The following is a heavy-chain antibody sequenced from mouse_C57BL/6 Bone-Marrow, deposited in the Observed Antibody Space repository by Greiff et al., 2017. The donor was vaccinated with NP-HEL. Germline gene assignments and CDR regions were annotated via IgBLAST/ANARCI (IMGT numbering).Heavy chain of an antibody. CDR2: IDPSDSET. CDR3: ARSPGLRRAWFAY. CDR1: GYTFTSYW. D-gene: IGHD2-4*01. Sequence: VQLQQSGAELVRPGSSVKLSCKASGYTFTSYWMHWVKQRPIQGLEWIGNIDPSDSETHYNQKFKDKATLTVDKSSSTAYMQLSSLTSEDSAVYYCARSPGLRRAWFAYWGQGTLVTVSA. V-gene: IGHV1-52*01. J-gene: IGHJ3*01.